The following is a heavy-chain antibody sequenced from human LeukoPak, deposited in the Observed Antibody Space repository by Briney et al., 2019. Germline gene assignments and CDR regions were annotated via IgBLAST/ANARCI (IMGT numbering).Heavy chain of an antibody. Sequence: GGSLRLSCATSGITFRNYALSWVRQAPGRGLEWVSAISGSGSTFYADSVKGRFTISRENTKNTLYLQMNSLRAEDTAVYYCARAPVARGDSGGYWGQGTLVTVSS. D-gene: IGHD5-12*01. V-gene: IGHV3-23*01. CDR3: ARAPVARGDSGGY. CDR1: GITFRNYA. CDR2: ISGSGST. J-gene: IGHJ4*02.